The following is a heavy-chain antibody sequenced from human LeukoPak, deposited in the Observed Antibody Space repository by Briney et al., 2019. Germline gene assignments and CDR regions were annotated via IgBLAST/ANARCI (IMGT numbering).Heavy chain of an antibody. D-gene: IGHD3-22*01. CDR2: IYHSGST. Sequence: SETLSLTCAVYGGSFSGYYWGWIRQPPGKGLEWIGSIYHSGSTYYNPSLKSRVTISVDTSKNQFSLKLSSVTAADTAVYYCARYTLYYDSSGDDAFDIWGQGTMVTVSS. J-gene: IGHJ3*02. CDR3: ARYTLYYDSSGDDAFDI. CDR1: GGSFSGYY. V-gene: IGHV4-38-2*01.